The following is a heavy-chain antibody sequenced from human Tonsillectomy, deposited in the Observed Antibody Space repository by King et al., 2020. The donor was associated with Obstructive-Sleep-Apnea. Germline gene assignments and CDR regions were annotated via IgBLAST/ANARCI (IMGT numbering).Heavy chain of an antibody. Sequence: VQLVESGGGLVKPGGSLRLSCAASGFTFSSYSMNWVRQAPGKGLEWVSSISSSRSYIYYADSVKGRFTISRDNAMNSLYLQMNSLRAEDTAVYYCARFPSPYCGGDCYPDYWGQGTLVTVSS. CDR3: ARFPSPYCGGDCYPDY. CDR2: ISSSRSYI. CDR1: GFTFSSYS. D-gene: IGHD2-21*02. J-gene: IGHJ4*02. V-gene: IGHV3-21*01.